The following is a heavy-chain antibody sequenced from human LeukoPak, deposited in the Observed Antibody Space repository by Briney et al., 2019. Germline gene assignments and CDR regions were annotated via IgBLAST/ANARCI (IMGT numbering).Heavy chain of an antibody. CDR2: ISDGGGST. J-gene: IGHJ4*02. CDR1: GFTFSAYA. V-gene: IGHV3-23*01. D-gene: IGHD6-13*01. Sequence: GGSLRLSCAASGFTFSAYAMSWVRQAPGKGLEWVSVISDGGGSTCYADSVKGRFTVSRDNSKNTLYLQMNSLRAEDTAVYYCAKDQLAAAGIRPFLHWGQGTLVTVSS. CDR3: AKDQLAAAGIRPFLH.